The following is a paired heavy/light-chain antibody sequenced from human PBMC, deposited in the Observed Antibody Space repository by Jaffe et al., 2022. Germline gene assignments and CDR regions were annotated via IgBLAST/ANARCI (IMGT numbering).Light chain of an antibody. Sequence: DIQMTQSPSTLSASVGDRVTITCRASQSISSWLAWYQQKPGKAPKLLIYKASSLESGVPSRFSGSGSGTEFTLTISSLQPDDFATYYCQQYNSYSQFGQGTKVEIK. CDR2: KAS. J-gene: IGKJ1*01. CDR1: QSISSW. V-gene: IGKV1-5*03. CDR3: QQYNSYSQ.
Heavy chain of an antibody. D-gene: IGHD5-12*01. CDR1: GGSISSYY. CDR2: IYYSGST. CDR3: ARRAVGREWLRTIGDYFDY. Sequence: QVQLQESGPGLVKPSETLSLTCTVSGGSISSYYWSWIRQPPGKGLEWIGYIYYSGSTNYNPSLKSRVTISVDTSKNQFSLKLSSVTAADTAVYYCARRAVGREWLRTIGDYFDYWGQGTLVTVSS. J-gene: IGHJ4*02. V-gene: IGHV4-59*01.